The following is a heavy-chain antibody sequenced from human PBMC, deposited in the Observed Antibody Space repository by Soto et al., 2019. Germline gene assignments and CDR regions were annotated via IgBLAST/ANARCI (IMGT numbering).Heavy chain of an antibody. CDR3: ASDRYSSSWTYYYCGMDV. D-gene: IGHD6-13*01. J-gene: IGHJ6*04. CDR2: INHSGST. Sequence: SETLSLTCFVYGGSFSGYYWSWIRQPPGKGLEWIGEINHSGSTNYNPSLKSRVTISVDTSKNQFSLKLSSVTAADTAVYYCASDRYSSSWTYYYCGMDVWGKGTTVTISS. CDR1: GGSFSGYY. V-gene: IGHV4-34*01.